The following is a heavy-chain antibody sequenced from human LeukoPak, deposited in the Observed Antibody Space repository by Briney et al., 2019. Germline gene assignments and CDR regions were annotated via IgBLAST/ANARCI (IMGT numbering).Heavy chain of an antibody. V-gene: IGHV1-2*06. CDR3: ARVSCSGGSCYPFDY. CDR1: GYTFTGYY. D-gene: IGHD2-15*01. CDR2: INPNSGGT. J-gene: IGHJ4*02. Sequence: ASVKVSCKASGYTFTGYYMHWVRQAPGQGLEWMGRINPNSGGTNYAQKFQGRVTMTRDTSISTAYMELSRLRSDDTAVYYCARVSCSGGSCYPFDYWGQGTLVTVSS.